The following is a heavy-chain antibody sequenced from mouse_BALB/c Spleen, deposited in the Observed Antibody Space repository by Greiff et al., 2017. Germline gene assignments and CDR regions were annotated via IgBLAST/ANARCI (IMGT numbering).Heavy chain of an antibody. J-gene: IGHJ3*01. Sequence: EVQLQQSGAELVKPGASVKLSCTASGFNIKDTYMHWVKQRPEQGLEWIGRIDPANGNTKYDPKFQGKATITADTSSNTAYLQLSSLTSEDTAVYYCAGGDGSAWFAYWGQGTLVTVSA. D-gene: IGHD2-3*01. CDR3: AGGDGSAWFAY. CDR1: GFNIKDTY. V-gene: IGHV14-3*02. CDR2: IDPANGNT.